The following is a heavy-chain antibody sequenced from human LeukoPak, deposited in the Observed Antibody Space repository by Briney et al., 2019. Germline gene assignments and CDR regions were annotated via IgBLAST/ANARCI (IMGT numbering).Heavy chain of an antibody. J-gene: IGHJ4*02. V-gene: IGHV3-33*06. CDR1: GFTFNHFG. D-gene: IGHD4-11*01. Sequence: GGSLRLSCAASGFTFNHFGMHWVRQAPGKGLEWVALIWSDGSNKFYADSVRGRFTISRDDSRKTVYLQMDRMTAEDTAIYYCAKDAQRGFDYSNSLEYWGQGALVTVSS. CDR2: IWSDGSNK. CDR3: AKDAQRGFDYSNSLEY.